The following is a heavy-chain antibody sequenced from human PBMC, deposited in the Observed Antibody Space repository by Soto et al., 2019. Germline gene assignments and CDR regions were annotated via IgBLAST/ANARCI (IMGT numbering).Heavy chain of an antibody. Sequence: QVQLVESGGGVVQPGRSLRISCAASGFTFSSYAMHWVRQAPGKGLEWVAVISYDGSNKYYADSVKGRFTISRDNSKNTLYLQMNSLRAEDTAVYYCAILRLGELSTRFDIWGQGTMVTVSS. J-gene: IGHJ3*02. D-gene: IGHD3-16*02. V-gene: IGHV3-30-3*01. CDR1: GFTFSSYA. CDR3: AILRLGELSTRFDI. CDR2: ISYDGSNK.